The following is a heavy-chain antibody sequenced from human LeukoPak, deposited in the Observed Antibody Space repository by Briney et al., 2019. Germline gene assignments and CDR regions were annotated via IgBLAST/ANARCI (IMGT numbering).Heavy chain of an antibody. CDR2: IYYSGST. Sequence: SETLSLTCTVSGGSISRYYWSWIRQPPGKGLEWVGDIYYSGSTNYNPSLKSRVTISVDTYKDQFPLKLSSVTAADTAVYYCARGCLGDYYGSGSYCFDYWGQGTLVTVSS. J-gene: IGHJ4*02. CDR3: ARGCLGDYYGSGSYCFDY. CDR1: GGSISRYY. D-gene: IGHD3-10*01. V-gene: IGHV4-59*01.